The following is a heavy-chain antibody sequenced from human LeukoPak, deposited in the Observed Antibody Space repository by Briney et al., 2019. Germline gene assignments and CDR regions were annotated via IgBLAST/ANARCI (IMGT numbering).Heavy chain of an antibody. CDR2: IYYSGST. CDR3: AREPLTYYDSRSRWFDP. D-gene: IGHD3-22*01. CDR1: GGSISSGGYY. V-gene: IGHV4-31*03. Sequence: KTSETLSLTCTVSGGSISSGGYYWSWIRQHPGKGLEWIGYIYYSGSTYYNPSLKSRVTISVDTSKNQFSLKLSSVTAADTAVYYCAREPLTYYDSRSRWFDPWGQGTLVTVSS. J-gene: IGHJ5*02.